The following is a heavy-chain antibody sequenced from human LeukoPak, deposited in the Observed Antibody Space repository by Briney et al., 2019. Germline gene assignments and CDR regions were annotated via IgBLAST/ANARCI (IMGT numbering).Heavy chain of an antibody. Sequence: GGSLRLSCAASGFTFSNAWMSWVHQAPGKGLEWVGRIKSKTDGGTTDYAAPVKGRFTISRDDSKNTLYLQMNSLKTEDTAVYYCHLGSSSWVAAAAGHLFDYWGQGTLVTVSS. CDR2: IKSKTDGGTT. V-gene: IGHV3-15*01. D-gene: IGHD6-13*01. CDR1: GFTFSNAW. J-gene: IGHJ4*02. CDR3: HLGSSSWVAAAAGHLFDY.